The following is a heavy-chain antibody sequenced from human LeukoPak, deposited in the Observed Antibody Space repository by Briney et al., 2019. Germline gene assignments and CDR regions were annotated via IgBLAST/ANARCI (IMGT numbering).Heavy chain of an antibody. D-gene: IGHD3-3*01. Sequence: SETLSLTCTVSGGSISSYYWSWIRQPAGKGLEWIGRIYTSGSTNYNPSLKSRVTMSVDTSKNQFSLKLSSVTAADTAVYYCARDFKGGQSYYDFWSGPRDAFDIWGQGTMVTVSS. V-gene: IGHV4-4*07. J-gene: IGHJ3*02. CDR1: GGSISSYY. CDR2: IYTSGST. CDR3: ARDFKGGQSYYDFWSGPRDAFDI.